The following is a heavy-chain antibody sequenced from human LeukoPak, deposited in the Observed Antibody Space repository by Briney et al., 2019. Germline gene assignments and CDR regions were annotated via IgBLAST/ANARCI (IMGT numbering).Heavy chain of an antibody. D-gene: IGHD4-11*01. V-gene: IGHV5-51*01. CDR3: ARHYSNYYYMDV. CDR2: IYPGDSDT. CDR1: GYSFTCYW. Sequence: GESLKISCQGSGYSFTCYWIGWVRQMPGKGLEWMGIIYPGDSDTRYTPSFQGQVTISADKSISTSYQQWSSLKAADTAMYYCARHYSNYYYMDVWGKGTTVTVSS. J-gene: IGHJ6*03.